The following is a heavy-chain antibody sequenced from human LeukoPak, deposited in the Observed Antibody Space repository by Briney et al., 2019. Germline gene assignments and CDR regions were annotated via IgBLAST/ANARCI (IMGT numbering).Heavy chain of an antibody. V-gene: IGHV1-2*04. D-gene: IGHD3-22*01. CDR2: INPNSGGT. CDR3: ARDAPSIYYDSSGYSYYYYGMDV. CDR1: GYTFTGYY. Sequence: ASVKVSCKASGYTFTGYYMHWVRQAPGQGLEWMGWINPNSGGTNYAQKFQGWVTMTRDTSISTAYMELSRLRSDDTAVYYCARDAPSIYYDSSGYSYYYYGMDVWGQGTTVTVS. J-gene: IGHJ6*02.